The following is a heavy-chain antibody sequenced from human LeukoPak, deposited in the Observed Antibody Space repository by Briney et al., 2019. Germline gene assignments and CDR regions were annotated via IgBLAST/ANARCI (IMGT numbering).Heavy chain of an antibody. CDR3: AKDLFL. CDR2: IQYDGSHE. V-gene: IGHV3-30*02. J-gene: IGHJ3*01. Sequence: GGSLRLSCAASGFTFSTSDMHWVRQAPGKGLEWLSFIQYDGSHESYSDSVKGRFTISRDNSRNTLYLQMYSLRPDDTAVYYCAKDLFLWGQGTVVTVSS. D-gene: IGHD2-21*01. CDR1: GFTFSTSD.